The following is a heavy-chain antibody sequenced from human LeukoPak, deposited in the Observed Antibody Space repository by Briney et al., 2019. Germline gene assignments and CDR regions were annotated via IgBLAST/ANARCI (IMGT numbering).Heavy chain of an antibody. J-gene: IGHJ4*02. CDR2: ISGSGGST. Sequence: GGSLGLSCAASGFTFSSYAMSWVRQAPGKGLEWVSAISGSGGSTYYADSVKGRFTISRDNSKNTLYLQMNSLRAEDTAVYYCAKDRVGATTFEFDYWGQGTLVTVSS. V-gene: IGHV3-23*01. CDR3: AKDRVGATTFEFDY. D-gene: IGHD1-26*01. CDR1: GFTFSSYA.